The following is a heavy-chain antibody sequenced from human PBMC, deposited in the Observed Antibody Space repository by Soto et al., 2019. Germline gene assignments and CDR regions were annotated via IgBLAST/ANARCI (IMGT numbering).Heavy chain of an antibody. J-gene: IGHJ4*02. V-gene: IGHV4-30-4*01. CDR3: ARVTFYDSSGSYYFDY. D-gene: IGHD3-22*01. CDR2: IYYSGTT. Sequence: TLSLTCTVSGGSISSRDYYCSWIRQPPGQGLELIGYIYYSGTTYYNPSLKSRLNISLDTSKNQFSLKLSSVTAADTAVYFCARVTFYDSSGSYYFDYWGQGTLVTVSS. CDR1: GGSISSRDYY.